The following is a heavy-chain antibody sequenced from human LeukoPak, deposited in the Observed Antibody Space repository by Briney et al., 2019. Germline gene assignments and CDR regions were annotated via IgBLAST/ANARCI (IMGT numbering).Heavy chain of an antibody. CDR1: GVSIGSHY. J-gene: IGHJ4*02. V-gene: IGHV4-59*11. CDR3: ARDAY. CDR2: VYNSGTT. Sequence: KTSETLSLTCTVSGVSIGSHYWSWIRQSPGKGLVWIGCVYNSGTTVYNPSLTGRVTISVDTSKNQYSLNLRSVTAADAAVYYCARDAYWGQGILVTVSS.